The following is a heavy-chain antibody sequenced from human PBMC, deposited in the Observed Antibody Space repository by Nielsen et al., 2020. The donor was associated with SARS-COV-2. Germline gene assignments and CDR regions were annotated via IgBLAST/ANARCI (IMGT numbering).Heavy chain of an antibody. CDR1: GGTFSSYA. D-gene: IGHD1-26*01. V-gene: IGHV1-69*13. CDR3: AREDNSGSYYEAFDI. Sequence: SVKVSCRASGGTFSSYAISWVRQAPGQGLEWMGGIIPIFGTANYAQKFQGRVTITADESTSTAYMELSSLRSEDTAVYYCAREDNSGSYYEAFDIWGQGTMVTVSS. CDR2: IIPIFGTA. J-gene: IGHJ3*02.